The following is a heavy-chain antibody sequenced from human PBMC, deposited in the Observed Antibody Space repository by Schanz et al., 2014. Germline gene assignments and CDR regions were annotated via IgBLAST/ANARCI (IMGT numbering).Heavy chain of an antibody. CDR2: IIPILGIA. Sequence: QGQLVQSGPEVKEPGASVKVSCEASRYTFNTYGLNWVRQAPGQGLEWMGRIIPILGIANYAQKFQGRVTITADKSTFTAYMDVSSLRSEDTAVHYCARGRGFYDYWGQGTLVTVSS. CDR1: RYTFNTYG. V-gene: IGHV1-69*04. D-gene: IGHD3-10*01. J-gene: IGHJ4*02. CDR3: ARGRGFYDY.